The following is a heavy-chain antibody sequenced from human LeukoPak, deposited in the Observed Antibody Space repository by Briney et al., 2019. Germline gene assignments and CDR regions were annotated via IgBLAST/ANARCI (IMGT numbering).Heavy chain of an antibody. CDR2: INPSGGST. J-gene: IGHJ4*02. CDR3: ARVPIYGDYAHLYFDY. V-gene: IGHV1-46*01. D-gene: IGHD4-17*01. CDR1: GYTFTGYY. Sequence: ASVKVSCKASGYTFTGYYMRWVRQAPGQGLEWMGIINPSGGSTSYAQKFQGRVTMTRDMSTSTVYMELSSLRSEDTAVYYCARVPIYGDYAHLYFDYWGQGTLVTVSS.